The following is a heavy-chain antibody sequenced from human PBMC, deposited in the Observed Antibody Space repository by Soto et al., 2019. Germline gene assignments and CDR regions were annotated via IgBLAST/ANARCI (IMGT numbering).Heavy chain of an antibody. CDR2: IKSKTDGGTT. Sequence: XGSLRLSLAASGFTFSNAWMSWVRQAPGKGLEWVGRIKSKTDGGTTDYAAPVKGRFTISRDDSKNTLYLQMNSLKTEDTAVYYCTTGDYYDSSGYYYEGAFDIWGQGTMVTVSS. D-gene: IGHD3-22*01. CDR1: GFTFSNAW. CDR3: TTGDYYDSSGYYYEGAFDI. J-gene: IGHJ3*02. V-gene: IGHV3-15*01.